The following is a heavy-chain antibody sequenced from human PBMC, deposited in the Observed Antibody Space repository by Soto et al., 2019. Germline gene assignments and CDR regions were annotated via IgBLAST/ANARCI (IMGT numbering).Heavy chain of an antibody. J-gene: IGHJ5*02. CDR1: GGSISSGGYY. D-gene: IGHD1-20*01. CDR2: SYYSGST. Sequence: QVQLQESGPGLVKPSQTLSLTCTVSGGSISSGGYYWSWIRQHPGKGLEWIGYSYYSGSTYYNPSLRSRVTISVDTSKNQFALKLSSVTAADTAVYYCARVGGINWFDPWGQGTLVTVSS. V-gene: IGHV4-31*03. CDR3: ARVGGINWFDP.